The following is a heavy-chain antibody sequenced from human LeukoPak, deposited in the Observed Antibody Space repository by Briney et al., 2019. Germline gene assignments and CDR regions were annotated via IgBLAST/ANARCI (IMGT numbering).Heavy chain of an antibody. D-gene: IGHD3-3*01. CDR1: GFTFSSYA. CDR2: ISYNGSNK. CDR3: ARGDFWSGYYPYYYYYYGMDV. J-gene: IGHJ6*02. Sequence: GRSLRLSCAASGFTFSSYAMHWVRQAPGKGLEWVSFISYNGSNKYYADSVKGRFTISRDNSKNTLYLQMNSLRAEDTAVYYCARGDFWSGYYPYYYYYYGMDVWGQGTTVTVSS. V-gene: IGHV3-30-3*01.